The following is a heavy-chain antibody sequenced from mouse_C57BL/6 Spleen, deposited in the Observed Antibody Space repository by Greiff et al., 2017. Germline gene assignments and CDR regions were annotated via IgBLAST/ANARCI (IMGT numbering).Heavy chain of an antibody. D-gene: IGHD3-2*02. CDR2: INPNNGGT. J-gene: IGHJ2*01. CDR1: GYTFTDYY. CDR3: ARPLDSSGYLYYFDY. V-gene: IGHV1-26*01. Sequence: EVQLQQSGPELVKPGASVKISCKASGYTFTDYYMNWVKQSHGKSLEWIGDINPNNGGTSYNQKFKGKATLTVDKSSSTAYMELRSLTSEDSAVYYCARPLDSSGYLYYFDYWGQGTTLTVSS.